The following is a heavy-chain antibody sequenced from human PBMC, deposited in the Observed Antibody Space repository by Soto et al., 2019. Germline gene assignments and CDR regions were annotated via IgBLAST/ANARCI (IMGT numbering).Heavy chain of an antibody. V-gene: IGHV3-33*01. CDR3: AXXXXDXDYFSY. D-gene: IGHD1-1*01. CDR1: GFTFSSYG. CDR2: IWYDGSNK. Sequence: QVQLVESGGGVVQPGRSLRLSCAASGFTFSSYGMHWVRQAPGKGLEWVAVIWYDGSNKYYADSVKGRFTISRDNSKNTLYXQMNSXRAEXXAVYYCAXXXXDXDYFSYWGQGTLVTVSS. J-gene: IGHJ4*02.